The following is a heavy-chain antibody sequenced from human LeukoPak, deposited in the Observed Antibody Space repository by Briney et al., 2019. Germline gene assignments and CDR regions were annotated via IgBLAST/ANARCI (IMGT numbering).Heavy chain of an antibody. J-gene: IGHJ4*02. Sequence: GASVKVSCKASGYTFTSYGISWVRQAPGQGLEWMGWISAYNGNTNYAQKLQGRVTMTTDTSTSTAYMELGSLRSDDTAVYYCARVLYGGNYAGPNAYWGQGTLVTVSS. CDR1: GYTFTSYG. CDR3: ARVLYGGNYAGPNAY. D-gene: IGHD4-23*01. V-gene: IGHV1-18*01. CDR2: ISAYNGNT.